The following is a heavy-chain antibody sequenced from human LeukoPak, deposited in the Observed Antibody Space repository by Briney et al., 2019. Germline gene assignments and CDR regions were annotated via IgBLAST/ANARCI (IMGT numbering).Heavy chain of an antibody. J-gene: IGHJ6*03. CDR3: ARAPTVTAYYYMDV. Sequence: PGGSLRLSCAASGFAVSSNYMSWVRQAPGKGLERVSIIYSDGNTYYADAVKGRFTISRDNSKNTLYLQMNSLRAEDTAVYYCARAPTVTAYYYMDVWGKGTTVTISS. CDR1: GFAVSSNY. CDR2: IYSDGNT. V-gene: IGHV3-53*01. D-gene: IGHD4-17*01.